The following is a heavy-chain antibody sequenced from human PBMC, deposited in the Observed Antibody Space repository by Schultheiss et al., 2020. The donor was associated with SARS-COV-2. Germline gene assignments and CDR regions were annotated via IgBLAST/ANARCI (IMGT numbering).Heavy chain of an antibody. Sequence: GGSLRLSCAASGFTFSSYSMNWVRQAPGKGLEWVSSISSSSSYIYYADSVKGRFTISRDNAKNSLYLQMNSLRVEDTAIYYCAKGSGGSCYSGLQHWGQGTLVTVSS. J-gene: IGHJ1*01. D-gene: IGHD2-15*01. CDR3: AKGSGGSCYSGLQH. CDR1: GFTFSSYS. V-gene: IGHV3-21*04. CDR2: ISSSSSYI.